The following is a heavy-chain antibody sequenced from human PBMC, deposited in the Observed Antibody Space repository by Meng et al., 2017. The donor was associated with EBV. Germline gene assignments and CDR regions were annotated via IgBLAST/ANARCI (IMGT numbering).Heavy chain of an antibody. CDR1: GFTFSNYG. J-gene: IGHJ5*02. CDR2: IPSDASHNK. V-gene: IGHV3-30*18. CDR3: AKDLSGRFDP. D-gene: IGHD1-14*01. Sequence: QELLVESGGGVVQPGRSLRLSCAASGFTFSNYGFHWVRQAPGKGPEWVAIIPSDASHNKYYADSVKGRFTISRDNSKNMLYLQMNSLRTEDTAVYYCAKDLSGRFDPWGQGTLVTVSS.